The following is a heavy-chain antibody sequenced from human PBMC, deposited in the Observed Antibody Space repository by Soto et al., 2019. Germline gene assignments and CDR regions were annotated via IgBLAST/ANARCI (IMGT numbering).Heavy chain of an antibody. CDR3: ARYEYGNSLYGVDV. D-gene: IGHD1-7*01. V-gene: IGHV4-34*02. CDR2: VDHRGST. CDR1: GESFSGYY. J-gene: IGHJ6*02. Sequence: QVHLQQRGAGLLKPSETLSLNCVVSGESFSGYYWSWIRQTPGMGLEWIGEVDHRGSTTYNPSLQNRASISIDSSKNLFSLELTSVTAADTALYFCARYEYGNSLYGVDVWGQGTRVTVSS.